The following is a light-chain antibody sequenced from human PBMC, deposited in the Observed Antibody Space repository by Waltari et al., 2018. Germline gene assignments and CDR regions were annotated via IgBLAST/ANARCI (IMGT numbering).Light chain of an antibody. CDR1: QSVTRT. J-gene: IGKJ1*01. CDR2: GAS. V-gene: IGKV3-20*01. CDR3: QHYLRLPAT. Sequence: EIVLTQSPGTLSLSPGERATLSCRASQSVTRTLAWYQQKPGQAPRLIIYGASNRATGIPDRFSGSGSGTDFSLTISRLEPKDFAVYYCQHYLRLPATFGQGTKVEIK.